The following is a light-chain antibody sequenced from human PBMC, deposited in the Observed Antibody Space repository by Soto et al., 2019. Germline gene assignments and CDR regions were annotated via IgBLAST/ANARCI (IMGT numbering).Light chain of an antibody. Sequence: IVMTQSPATLSESPGESVTLSCRASQSISSNLAWYQQKPGQPPRLLIYDATSRATGIPSRFSGSGSGTDFTLTITSLQSEDFAVYFCQQYQDWRPLTFGGGTKVEIK. CDR2: DAT. CDR3: QQYQDWRPLT. V-gene: IGKV3D-15*01. J-gene: IGKJ4*01. CDR1: QSISSN.